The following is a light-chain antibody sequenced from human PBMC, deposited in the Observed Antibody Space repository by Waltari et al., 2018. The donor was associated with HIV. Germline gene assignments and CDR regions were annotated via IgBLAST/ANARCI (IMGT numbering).Light chain of an antibody. J-gene: IGKJ5*01. V-gene: IGKV3-20*01. CDR3: QQYEFSLFT. CDR1: QSVTNRF. CDR2: GTS. Sequence: ETVLTQSPGTLSLSPVQRATLSCRASQSVTNRFLAWYQQRPGQAPRLLIYGTSGRAPGIPDRFSGSGSGTDFTLTISRLEPEDFALYYCQQYEFSLFTFGQGTRLEIK.